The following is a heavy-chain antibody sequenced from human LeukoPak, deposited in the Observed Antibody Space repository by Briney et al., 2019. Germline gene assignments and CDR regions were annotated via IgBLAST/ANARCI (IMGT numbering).Heavy chain of an antibody. J-gene: IGHJ4*02. V-gene: IGHV1-8*01. D-gene: IGHD6-13*01. CDR3: ARGVAVKKMKSSSWWYYFDY. CDR1: GYTFTSYD. CDR2: MHPNSGNT. Sequence: ASVKVSCKASGYTFTSYDINWVRQATGQGLEWMGWMHPNSGNTGYAQKFQGRVTMTRNTSISTAYMELSSLRSEDTAVYYCARGVAVKKMKSSSWWYYFDYWGQGTLVTVSS.